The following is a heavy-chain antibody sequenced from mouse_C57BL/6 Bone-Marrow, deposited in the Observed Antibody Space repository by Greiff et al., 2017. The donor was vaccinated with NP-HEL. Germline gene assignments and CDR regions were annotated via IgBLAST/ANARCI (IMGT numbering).Heavy chain of an antibody. CDR2: ISDGGSYT. CDR1: GFTFSSYA. V-gene: IGHV5-4*01. D-gene: IGHD2-4*01. J-gene: IGHJ2*01. CDR3: ARVDDYRGY. Sequence: EVQGVESGGGLVKPGGSLKLSCAASGFTFSSYAMSWVRQTPEKRLEWVATISDGGSYTYYPDNVKGRFTISRDNAKNNLYLQMSHLKSEDTAMYYCARVDDYRGYWGQGTTLTVSS.